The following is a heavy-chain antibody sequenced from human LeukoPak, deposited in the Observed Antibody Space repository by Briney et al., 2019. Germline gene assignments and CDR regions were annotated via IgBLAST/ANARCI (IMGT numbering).Heavy chain of an antibody. Sequence: ASVQVSYMASGYTFTGYYLHWVRQAPGQGLEWMGWINPNSGGTKYALKFQGRVTMTRDTSISTAYMELSSLRSDDTAAYYCARYGDRSSSGFDYWAQGTLVTVSS. V-gene: IGHV1-2*02. J-gene: IGHJ4*02. CDR1: GYTFTGYY. CDR3: ARYGDRSSSGFDY. CDR2: INPNSGGT. D-gene: IGHD6-6*01.